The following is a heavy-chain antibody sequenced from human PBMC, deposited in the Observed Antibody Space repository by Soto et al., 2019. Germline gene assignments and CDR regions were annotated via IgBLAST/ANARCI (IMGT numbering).Heavy chain of an antibody. CDR1: GYTFIGYY. V-gene: IGHV1-2*02. Sequence: GASVKVSCKASGYTFIGYYIHWVRQAPGHGLEWMGWINPNSGATNSAQNFQGRVTMTRDTSISTVYMELTRLRYDDTAVYFCARDIVSTIGDFDYWGQGTQVTVSS. J-gene: IGHJ4*02. D-gene: IGHD5-12*01. CDR2: INPNSGAT. CDR3: ARDIVSTIGDFDY.